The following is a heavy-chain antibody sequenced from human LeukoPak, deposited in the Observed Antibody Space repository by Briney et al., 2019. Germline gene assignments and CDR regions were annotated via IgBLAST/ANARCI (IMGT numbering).Heavy chain of an antibody. CDR2: IYDSGST. CDR3: ARRVGAAGYFDY. Sequence: SETLSLTCTVSGGSISTSNYYWGWIRQPPGKGLEWIGSIYDSGSTYYNPSLKSRVTISVDTSRNQFSLKLSSVTAADTALYYCARRVGAAGYFDYWGQGTLVTVSS. D-gene: IGHD1-26*01. J-gene: IGHJ4*02. V-gene: IGHV4-39*01. CDR1: GGSISTSNYY.